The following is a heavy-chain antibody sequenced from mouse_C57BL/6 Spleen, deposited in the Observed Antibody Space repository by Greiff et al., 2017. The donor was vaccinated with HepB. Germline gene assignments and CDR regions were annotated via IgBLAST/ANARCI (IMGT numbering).Heavy chain of an antibody. J-gene: IGHJ4*01. D-gene: IGHD2-3*01. CDR3: ASDDEGYYVGYAMDY. CDR1: GYTFTDHT. V-gene: IGHV1-78*01. Sequence: VQLQQSDAELVKPGASVKISCKVSGYTFTDHTIHWMKQRPEQGLEWIGYIYPRDGSTKYNEKFKGKATLTADKSSSTAYMQLNSLTSEDSAVYVWASDDEGYYVGYAMDYWGQGTSVTVSS. CDR2: IYPRDGST.